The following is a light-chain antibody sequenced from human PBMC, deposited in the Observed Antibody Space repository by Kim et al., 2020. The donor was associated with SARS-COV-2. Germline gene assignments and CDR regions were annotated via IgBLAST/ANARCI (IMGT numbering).Light chain of an antibody. CDR1: NIGSKN. CDR2: RDT. J-gene: IGLJ2*01. V-gene: IGLV3-9*01. CDR3: QVWDSSTVV. Sequence: SGALGQTASITCGGNNIGSKNVHWYQQKPGQAPVLVIYRDTNRPSGIPERFSGSNSGNTATPTISRAQAGDEADYFCQVWDSSTVVFGGGTQLTVL.